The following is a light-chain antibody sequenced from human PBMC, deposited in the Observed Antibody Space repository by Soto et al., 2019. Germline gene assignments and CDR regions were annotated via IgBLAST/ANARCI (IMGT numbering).Light chain of an antibody. J-gene: IGKJ2*01. CDR2: WAS. V-gene: IGKV4-1*01. Sequence: DIVMTQSPDSLAVSLGERATINCKSSQSVLYSSNNKNYLAWYQQKPGQPPNLLIYWASTRESGVPDRFSGSGSGTDFTLTISSLQAEDVAFYYCQQYYSSPYTFGQGTKLEIK. CDR1: QSVLYSSNNKNY. CDR3: QQYYSSPYT.